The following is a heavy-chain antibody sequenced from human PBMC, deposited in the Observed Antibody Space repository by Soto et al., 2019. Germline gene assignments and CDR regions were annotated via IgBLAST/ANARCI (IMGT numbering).Heavy chain of an antibody. J-gene: IGHJ4*02. V-gene: IGHV3-11*06. Sequence: QVQLVESGGGLVKPGGSLRLSCAASGFTFSDYYMSWIRQAPGKGLEWVSYISSSSSYTNYADSVKGRFTISRDNAKNSLYLQMNSLRAEDTAVYYCARDLDPHWGAVLYYYDSSGLGYWGQGTLVTVSS. CDR2: ISSSSSYT. CDR1: GFTFSDYY. D-gene: IGHD3-22*01. CDR3: ARDLDPHWGAVLYYYDSSGLGY.